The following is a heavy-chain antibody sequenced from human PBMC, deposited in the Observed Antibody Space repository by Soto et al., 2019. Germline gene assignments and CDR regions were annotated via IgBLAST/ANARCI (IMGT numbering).Heavy chain of an antibody. J-gene: IGHJ3*02. CDR3: AKDRALGAGDAFEI. V-gene: IGHV3-23*01. CDR1: GFTLSSNA. CDR2: ISGSGGTT. Sequence: GSLLLTCSASGFTLSSNAMSWVRQAPGKGLEWVSVISGSGGTTYYADSVKGRFTISRDNSKNTLYLQMNSLRAEDTAVYYCAKDRALGAGDAFEIWGQGTMVTV. D-gene: IGHD1-26*01.